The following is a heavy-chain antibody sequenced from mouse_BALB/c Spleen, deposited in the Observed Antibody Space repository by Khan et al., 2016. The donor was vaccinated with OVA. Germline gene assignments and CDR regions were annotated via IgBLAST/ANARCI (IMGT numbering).Heavy chain of an antibody. D-gene: IGHD1-2*01. V-gene: IGHV3-2*02. J-gene: IGHJ1*01. CDR3: SVYLICCGRGYFDV. CDR1: GYSINSDYA. Sequence: EVQLQESGPGLVKPSQSLSLTCTVTGYSINSDYAWNWIRQFPGNKLEWMGYISYSNSTNYNPSLKSRISITRDTSKNTFFKQLNSVTTEDTATFYCSVYLICCGRGYFDVWGAGTTVTVAS. CDR2: ISYSNST.